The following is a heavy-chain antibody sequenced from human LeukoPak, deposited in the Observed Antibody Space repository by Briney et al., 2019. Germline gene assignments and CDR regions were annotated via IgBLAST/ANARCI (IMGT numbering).Heavy chain of an antibody. CDR2: IWYDGSNK. CDR3: ARGYYDSSGYNWFDP. J-gene: IGHJ5*02. D-gene: IGHD3-22*01. V-gene: IGHV3-33*01. Sequence: GGSLRLSCAASGFTFSSYGMHWVRQAPGKGLEGVAVIWYDGSNKYYADSVKGRFTISRDNSKNTLYLQMNSLRAEDTAVYYCARGYYDSSGYNWFDPWGQGTLVTVSS. CDR1: GFTFSSYG.